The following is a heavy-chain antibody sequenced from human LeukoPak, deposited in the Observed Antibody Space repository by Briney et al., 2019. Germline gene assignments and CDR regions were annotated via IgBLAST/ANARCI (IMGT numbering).Heavy chain of an antibody. J-gene: IGHJ4*02. Sequence: GESLKISCKGSGYSFTTYWIGWVRQMPGKGLECLGVIYPGDSDTRYSPSFQGQVTISADKSISTAYLQWSSLKASDTAIYYCARCSGGSCYSFDYWGQGTLVTVSS. CDR1: GYSFTTYW. D-gene: IGHD2-15*01. V-gene: IGHV5-51*01. CDR2: IYPGDSDT. CDR3: ARCSGGSCYSFDY.